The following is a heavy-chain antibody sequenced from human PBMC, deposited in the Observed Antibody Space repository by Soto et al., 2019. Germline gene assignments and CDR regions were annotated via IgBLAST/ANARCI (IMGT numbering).Heavy chain of an antibody. CDR1: GYSFAGYW. V-gene: IGHV5-10-1*01. Sequence: PGESLKISCKGSGYSFAGYWITWVRQKPGKGLEWMGRIDPSDSQTYYSPSFRGHVTISVTRSVTTVFLQWSSLRASDTAMYYCARHFLEMASDYWGQGTLVTVSS. CDR2: IDPSDSQT. J-gene: IGHJ4*02. CDR3: ARHFLEMASDY. D-gene: IGHD3-3*02.